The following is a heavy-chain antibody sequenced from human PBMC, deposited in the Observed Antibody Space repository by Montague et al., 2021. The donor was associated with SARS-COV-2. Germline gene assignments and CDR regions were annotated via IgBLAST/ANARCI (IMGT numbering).Heavy chain of an antibody. CDR2: IYYRGST. J-gene: IGHJ4*02. CDR3: ATQEDPSGWIPGPFDF. D-gene: IGHD6-19*01. Sequence: SETLSLTCTASGGSISSSSYYWAWIRQPPGKGLEWIGSIYYRGSTYYNPSLKSQVFISVDTSKNQLSLTLTSVTAADTAVYYCATQEDPSGWIPGPFDFWGQGTLLSVSS. CDR1: GGSISSSSYY. V-gene: IGHV4-39*01.